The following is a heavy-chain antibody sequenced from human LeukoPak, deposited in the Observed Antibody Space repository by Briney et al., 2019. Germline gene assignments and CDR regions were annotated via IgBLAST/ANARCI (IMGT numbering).Heavy chain of an antibody. CDR3: ARVVTWVGEPWEAFDI. CDR2: INPNSGDT. CDR1: GYTFSGYY. D-gene: IGHD3-10*01. J-gene: IGHJ3*02. Sequence: ASVTVSCKASGYTFSGYYMHWVRQAPGQGLEWMGWINPNSGDTNYAQKFQGRVTMTRDTSINTAYMELSSLRSDDAAVYYCARVVTWVGEPWEAFDIWGQGTMVTVSP. V-gene: IGHV1-2*02.